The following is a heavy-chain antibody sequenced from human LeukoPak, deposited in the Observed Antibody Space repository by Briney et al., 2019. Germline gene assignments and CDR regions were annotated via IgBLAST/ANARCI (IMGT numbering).Heavy chain of an antibody. CDR1: GFNFNAYG. J-gene: IGHJ4*02. CDR2: QSPTTRAT. CDR3: VKSPWYHGSGSYSGTIH. V-gene: IGHV3-48*01. Sequence: PGGSLSLSCVASGFNFNAYGMNWVRQAPGGGLEWLAFQSPTTRATHYADSVKGRFAISRDNAKNSLYLHMTSLTAEDTAVYYCVKSPWYHGSGSYSGTIHWGQGTLVTVSS. D-gene: IGHD3-10*01.